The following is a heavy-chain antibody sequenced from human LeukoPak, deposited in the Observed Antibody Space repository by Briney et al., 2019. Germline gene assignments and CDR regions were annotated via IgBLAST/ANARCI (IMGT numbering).Heavy chain of an antibody. CDR2: IRQDGSDK. CDR1: GFTFSSNW. CDR3: ARDRDCGDGGCYPHFDY. Sequence: GGSLRLSCAASGFTFSSNWMSWVRQAPGKGLEWVANIRQDGSDKYYMDSVKGRFTISRDNAKNSLSLQMNSLRVEDTAVYYCARDRDCGDGGCYPHFDYWGQGVRVSVSS. V-gene: IGHV3-7*01. D-gene: IGHD2-15*01. J-gene: IGHJ4*02.